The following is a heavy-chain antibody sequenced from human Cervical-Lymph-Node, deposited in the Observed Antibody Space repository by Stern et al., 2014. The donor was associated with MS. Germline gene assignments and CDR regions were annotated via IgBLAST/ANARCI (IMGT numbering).Heavy chain of an antibody. CDR1: GFTFRSYW. CDR3: AVGGRVGGGGPGADI. Sequence: EVQLGESGGGLVQPGGSLRLSCAASGFTFRSYWMHWVRQAPGKGLFWVSRLNGDGSSTYYADSVKGRFTISRDNAKNTLYLQMNSLRAEDTAVYYCAVGGRVGGGGPGADIWGQGTEVTVSS. V-gene: IGHV3-74*02. D-gene: IGHD2-21*01. CDR2: LNGDGSST. J-gene: IGHJ3*02.